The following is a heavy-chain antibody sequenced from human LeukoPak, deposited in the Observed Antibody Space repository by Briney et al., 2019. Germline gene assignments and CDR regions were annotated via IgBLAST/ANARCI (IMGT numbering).Heavy chain of an antibody. CDR2: ISYSGST. CDR1: GDSISSNNYY. V-gene: IGHV4-39*02. J-gene: IGHJ4*02. Sequence: SETLSLTCTVSGDSISSNNYYWGWIRQPPGKGLEWIGSISYSGSTYYNPSLKSRVTISVDTSKNQFSLKLSSVTAADTAVYYCARDRPVEGHYFDYWGQGTLVTVSS. CDR3: ARDRPVEGHYFDY.